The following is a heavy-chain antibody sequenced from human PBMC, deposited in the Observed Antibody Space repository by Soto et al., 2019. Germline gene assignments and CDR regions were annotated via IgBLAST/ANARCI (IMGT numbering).Heavy chain of an antibody. CDR2: ISAYNGNT. V-gene: IGHV1-18*01. D-gene: IGHD2-8*01. CDR3: ARLGYCTNGVCYRGGHDMDV. Sequence: ASVKVSCKASGYTFTSYGISGVRQAPGQGLEWMGWISAYNGNTNYAQKLQGRVTMTTDTSTSTAYMELRSLRSDDTAVYYCARLGYCTNGVCYRGGHDMDVWGKGTTLTVSS. J-gene: IGHJ6*03. CDR1: GYTFTSYG.